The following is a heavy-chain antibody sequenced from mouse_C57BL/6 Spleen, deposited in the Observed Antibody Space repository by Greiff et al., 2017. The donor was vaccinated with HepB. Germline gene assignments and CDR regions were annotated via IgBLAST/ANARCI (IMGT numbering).Heavy chain of an antibody. CDR2: IYPRSGNT. CDR1: GYTFTSYG. CDR3: ARGDSSGSFAY. V-gene: IGHV1-81*01. J-gene: IGHJ3*01. D-gene: IGHD3-2*02. Sequence: VKLQQSGAELARPGASVKLSCKASGYTFTSYGISWVKQRTGQGLEWIGEIYPRSGNTYYNEKFKGKATLTADKSSSTAYMELRSLTSEDSAVYFCARGDSSGSFAYWGQGTLVTVSA.